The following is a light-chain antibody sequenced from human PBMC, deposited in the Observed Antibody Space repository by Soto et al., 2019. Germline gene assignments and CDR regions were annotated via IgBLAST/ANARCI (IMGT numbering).Light chain of an antibody. Sequence: DIEMTQSRATLSASVGDRVTITCRASQTISGWLAWYQQKPGKAPKFLIYDASTLESGVPSRFSGSGSGTEFTLTISSLQPDDFATYYCQQYHAYPLTFGGGTKVEVK. J-gene: IGKJ4*01. V-gene: IGKV1-5*01. CDR1: QTISGW. CDR3: QQYHAYPLT. CDR2: DAS.